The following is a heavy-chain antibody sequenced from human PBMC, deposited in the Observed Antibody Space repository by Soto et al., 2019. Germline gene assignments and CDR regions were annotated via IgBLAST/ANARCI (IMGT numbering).Heavy chain of an antibody. Sequence: SETLSLTCTVSGGSISSYYWSWIRQPPGKGLEWIGYIYYSGSTNYNPSLKSRVTISVDTSKNQFSLKLSSVTAADTAVYYCARSSGTDGAFDIWGQGTMVTVSS. CDR3: ARSSGTDGAFDI. CDR1: GGSISSYY. D-gene: IGHD1-26*01. J-gene: IGHJ3*02. V-gene: IGHV4-59*01. CDR2: IYYSGST.